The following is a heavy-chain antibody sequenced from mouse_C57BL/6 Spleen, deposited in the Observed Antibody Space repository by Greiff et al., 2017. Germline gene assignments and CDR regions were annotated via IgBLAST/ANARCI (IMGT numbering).Heavy chain of an antibody. CDR3: ARYYYGSSSFDD. J-gene: IGHJ2*01. D-gene: IGHD1-1*01. Sequence: VQLQQSGAELVMPGASVKLSCKASGYTFTSYWMHWVKQRPGQGLEWIGEIDPSDSYTNYTPKFKGKSTLTVDKSSSTAYMPLSSLTSEDSAVYYCARYYYGSSSFDDWGQGTTRTVSA. CDR1: GYTFTSYW. V-gene: IGHV1-69*01. CDR2: IDPSDSYT.